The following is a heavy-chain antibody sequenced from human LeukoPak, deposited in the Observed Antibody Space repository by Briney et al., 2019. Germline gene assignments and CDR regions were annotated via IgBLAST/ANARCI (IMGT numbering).Heavy chain of an antibody. Sequence: PGGSLRLSCAASGFTFSNYWMSWVRQAPGKGLEWVSVISGSGGATYYADSVKGRFTISRDNSKTTVYLQMNSLRAEDTAVYYCARGEHDDYSLSFDYWGQGTLVTVSS. V-gene: IGHV3-23*01. CDR2: ISGSGGAT. D-gene: IGHD4-17*01. CDR1: GFTFSNYW. CDR3: ARGEHDDYSLSFDY. J-gene: IGHJ4*02.